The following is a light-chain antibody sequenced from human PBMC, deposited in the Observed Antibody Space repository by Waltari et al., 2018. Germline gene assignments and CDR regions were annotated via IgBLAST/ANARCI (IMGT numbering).Light chain of an antibody. CDR2: LGS. CDR3: QQSFTTPT. J-gene: IGKJ2*01. CDR1: QSLLHSNGYNY. V-gene: IGKV2-28*01. Sequence: DIVMTQSPLSLPVTTGAPASIACRSSQSLLHSNGYNYLDWYLQKPGQSPQLLIYLGSNRASGVPDRFSGSGSGTDFTLIIDSLQPEDFATYYCQQSFTTPTSGQGTKLEIK.